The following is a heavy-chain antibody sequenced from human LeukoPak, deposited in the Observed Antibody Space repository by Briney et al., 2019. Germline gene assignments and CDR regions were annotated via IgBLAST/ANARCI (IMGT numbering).Heavy chain of an antibody. CDR1: GFTFDDYA. D-gene: IGHD3-9*01. V-gene: IGHV3-9*01. CDR3: ARVLNDILTGFT. CDR2: INWSSGSI. J-gene: IGHJ4*02. Sequence: GGSLRLSCAASGFTFDDYAMHWVRQAPGKGLEWVSGINWSSGSIGYADSVKGRFTISRDNAKNSLYLQMNSLRAEDTAVYYCARVLNDILTGFTWGQGTLVTVSS.